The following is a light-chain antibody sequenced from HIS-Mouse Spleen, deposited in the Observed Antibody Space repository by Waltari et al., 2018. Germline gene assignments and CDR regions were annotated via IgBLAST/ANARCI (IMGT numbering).Light chain of an antibody. CDR3: SSYTSSSTLV. CDR2: DVS. Sequence: QSALTQPASVSGSPGQSITISCTGTSSDVGGYNYVSWYHQHPGKAPKLMIYDVSNRPSGVSNRFTVSKSGNTASLTISGLQAEDEADYYCSSYTSSSTLVFGGGTKLTVL. J-gene: IGLJ2*01. CDR1: SSDVGGYNY. V-gene: IGLV2-14*03.